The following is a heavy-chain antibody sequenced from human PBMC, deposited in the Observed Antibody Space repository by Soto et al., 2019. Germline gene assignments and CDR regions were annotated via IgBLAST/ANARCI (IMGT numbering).Heavy chain of an antibody. CDR1: GGTFRNYI. J-gene: IGHJ4*02. Sequence: SVKVSCKASGGTFRNYIISWVRQAPGQGLEWMGGIKPIFGIGNYAQQFQGRVTITADESTSTAYMELSSLRSEDTAVYYCARDDILTGFDYWGQGTLVTVSS. V-gene: IGHV1-69*13. D-gene: IGHD3-9*01. CDR2: IKPIFGIG. CDR3: ARDDILTGFDY.